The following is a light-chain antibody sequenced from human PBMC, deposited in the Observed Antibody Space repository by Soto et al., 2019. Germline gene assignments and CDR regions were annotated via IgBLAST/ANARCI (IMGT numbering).Light chain of an antibody. J-gene: IGLJ3*02. V-gene: IGLV2-14*01. CDR3: TSYTTSRIWV. Sequence: QSALTQPASVSGSPGQSITISCTGSSGDVGHYNYVSWYQQHPGKAPKLMIYEVSNRPSGVSNRFSGSKSGNTASLIISGLQADDEADYYCTSYTTSRIWVFGGGTQLTVL. CDR2: EVS. CDR1: SGDVGHYNY.